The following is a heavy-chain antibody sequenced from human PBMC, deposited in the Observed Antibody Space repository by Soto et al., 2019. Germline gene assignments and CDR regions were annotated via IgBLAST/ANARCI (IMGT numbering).Heavy chain of an antibody. CDR3: AGEFRSGDIFFDY. CDR1: GDSVSSNSAA. V-gene: IGHV6-1*01. D-gene: IGHD3-3*01. Sequence: SQTLSLTCAISGDSVSSNSAAWTWIRQSPSRGLEWLGRTYYRSRWSKWYNDYAVSIKSRITINPDTSKNQFSLQLNSVTPDDTAVYYCAGEFRSGDIFFDYWGQGALVTVSS. CDR2: TYYRSRWSKWYN. J-gene: IGHJ4*02.